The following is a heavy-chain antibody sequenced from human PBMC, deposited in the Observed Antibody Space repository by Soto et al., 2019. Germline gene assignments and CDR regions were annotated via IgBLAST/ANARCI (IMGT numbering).Heavy chain of an antibody. V-gene: IGHV4-39*01. D-gene: IGHD3-3*01. CDR1: GGSISSSSYY. CDR3: ERKFTIFGLGDFDY. Sequence: SETLSLTCTVSGGSISSSSYYWGWIRQPPGKGLEWIGSIYYSGSTYYNPSLKSRVTISVDTSKNQFSLKLSSVTAAHTAVYYCERKFTIFGLGDFDYWGQGTLVNVSS. J-gene: IGHJ4*02. CDR2: IYYSGST.